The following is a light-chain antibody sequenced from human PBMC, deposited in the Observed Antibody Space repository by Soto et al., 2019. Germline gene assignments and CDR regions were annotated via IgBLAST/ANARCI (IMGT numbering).Light chain of an antibody. V-gene: IGKV3-11*01. CDR1: QNIASY. Sequence: EIVLTQSPATLSLSPGERATLSCRASQNIASYLAWYQHRPGQAPRFLISDASNRAAGIPDRFSGSGSGTAFTLTISSLEPEDFAIYYCQQRTNWPPLTFGGGTRVEIK. J-gene: IGKJ4*01. CDR3: QQRTNWPPLT. CDR2: DAS.